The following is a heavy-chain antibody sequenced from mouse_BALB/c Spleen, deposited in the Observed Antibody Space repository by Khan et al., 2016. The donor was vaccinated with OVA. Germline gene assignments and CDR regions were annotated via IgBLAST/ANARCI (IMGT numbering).Heavy chain of an antibody. CDR1: GFTFSSYS. CDR3: TRDRNYYGSSFYFDY. D-gene: IGHD1-1*01. V-gene: IGHV5-6-4*01. J-gene: IGHJ2*01. Sequence: VELVESGGGLVKPGGSLRLSCAASGFTFSSYSMSWVRPTPEKRLDCVATITSVGSSTYYPDSVQGRFTISRDNAKKTLYWQMISLKAEDTAIYYGTRDRNYYGSSFYFDYWGQGTTLTVSS. CDR2: ITSVGSST.